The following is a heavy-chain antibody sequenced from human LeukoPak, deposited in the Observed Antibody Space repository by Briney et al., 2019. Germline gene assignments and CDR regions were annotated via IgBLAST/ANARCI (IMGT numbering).Heavy chain of an antibody. J-gene: IGHJ6*02. V-gene: IGHV3-23*01. CDR3: ARESRDYYYYYGMDV. Sequence: GGSLRLSCAAPGFTFSSYAMSWVRQAPGKGLEWVSAISGSGGSTYYADSVKGRFTISRDNSKNTLYLQMNSLRAEDTAVYYCARESRDYYYYYGMDVWGQGTTVTVSS. CDR1: GFTFSSYA. CDR2: ISGSGGST.